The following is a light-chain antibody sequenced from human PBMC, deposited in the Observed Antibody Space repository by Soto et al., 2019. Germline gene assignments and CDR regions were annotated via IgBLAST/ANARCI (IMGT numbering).Light chain of an antibody. J-gene: IGKJ1*01. V-gene: IGKV3-11*01. CDR2: VAS. CDR1: QSVSSY. CDR3: QQHSHWPPWT. Sequence: EIVLTQSPATLSLSPGERATPSCRASQSVSSYLAWYQQKPGQAPRLLIYVASNRATGIPARFSGSGSGTDFTLTISSLEPEDFAVYYCQQHSHWPPWTFGQGTKVDIK.